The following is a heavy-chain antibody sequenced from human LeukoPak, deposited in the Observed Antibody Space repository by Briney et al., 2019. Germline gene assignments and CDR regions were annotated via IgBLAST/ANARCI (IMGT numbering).Heavy chain of an antibody. CDR2: IIPIFGTT. J-gene: IGHJ4*02. CDR3: ARDGRGYFDY. CDR1: GGTFSSFA. V-gene: IGHV1-69*05. Sequence: ASVKISCKASGGTFSSFAISWVRQAPGQGLEWVGGIIPIFGTTNYAQKFQGRVTITTDESTSTAYMELRSLRSDDTAVYYCARDGRGYFDYWGQGTLVTVSS. D-gene: IGHD3-10*01.